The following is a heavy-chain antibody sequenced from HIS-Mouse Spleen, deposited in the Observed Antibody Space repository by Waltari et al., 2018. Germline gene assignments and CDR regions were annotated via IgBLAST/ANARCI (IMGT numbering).Heavy chain of an antibody. D-gene: IGHD3-16*01. CDR1: GFRFSSHG. CDR3: ARVTLAGGFDP. V-gene: IGHV3-33*01. Sequence: QVQLVESGGGVVQPGRSLRLSCAASGFRFSSHGMHWCRQAPGKGLEWVAVIWYDGSNKYYADSVKGRFTISRDNSKNTLYLQMNSLRAEDTAVYYCARVTLAGGFDPWGQGTLVTVSS. CDR2: IWYDGSNK. J-gene: IGHJ5*02.